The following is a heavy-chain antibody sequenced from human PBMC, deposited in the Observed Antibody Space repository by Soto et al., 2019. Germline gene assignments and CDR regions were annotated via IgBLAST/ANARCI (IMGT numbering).Heavy chain of an antibody. CDR3: ARERSAAGTGWFDP. CDR2: MNPNSGNT. V-gene: IGHV1-8*01. CDR1: GYTFTSYD. D-gene: IGHD6-13*01. Sequence: QVQLVQSGAEVKKPGASVKVSCKASGYTFTSYDINWVRQATGQGLEWMGWMNPNSGNTGYAQTFQGRVTMTRSTSRSTAYMELSSLRSEDTAVYYCARERSAAGTGWFDPWGQGTLVTVSS. J-gene: IGHJ5*02.